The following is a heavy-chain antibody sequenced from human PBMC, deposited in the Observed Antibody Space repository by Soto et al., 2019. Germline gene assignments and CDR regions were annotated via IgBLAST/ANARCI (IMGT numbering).Heavy chain of an antibody. V-gene: IGHV3-23*01. CDR1: GFTFSGYA. CDR2: ISGSGGST. CDR3: AKSPRTTDYYYYMDV. D-gene: IGHD1-1*01. Sequence: PGGSLRLSCAASGFTFSGYAMSWVRQAPGKVLEWVSAISGSGGSTYYADSVKGRFTISRDNSKNTLYLQMNSLRAEDTAVYYCAKSPRTTDYYYYMDVWGKGTTVTVSS. J-gene: IGHJ6*03.